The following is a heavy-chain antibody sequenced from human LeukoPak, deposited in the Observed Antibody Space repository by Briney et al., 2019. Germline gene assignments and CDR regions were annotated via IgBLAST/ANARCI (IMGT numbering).Heavy chain of an antibody. CDR1: GDSISSSGYS. CDR3: ARVRGSSWSYYFDY. V-gene: IGHV4-31*03. Sequence: SETLSLTCTVSGDSISSSGYSWSWIRHHPGEGLEWIGCIFYNGNTYFDSSLKSRVTMSVHTSKNQFFLRLTSVTAADTAVYYCARVRGSSWSYYFDYWGQGTLVTVSS. D-gene: IGHD6-13*01. CDR2: IFYNGNT. J-gene: IGHJ4*02.